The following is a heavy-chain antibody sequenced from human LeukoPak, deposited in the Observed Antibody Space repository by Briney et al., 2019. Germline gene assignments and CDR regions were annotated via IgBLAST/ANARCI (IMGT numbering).Heavy chain of an antibody. J-gene: IGHJ4*02. V-gene: IGHV3-15*01. Sequence: GGSLRLSCAASGLSVSDAWMSWVRQAPGKGLAWVGRIKSKTAGGTTDYVASVKGRFTISRDDSKNTLYLQMNSLKTEDAAVYYCTGPPDWGQGTLVTVSS. CDR3: TGPPD. CDR1: GLSVSDAW. CDR2: IKSKTAGGTT.